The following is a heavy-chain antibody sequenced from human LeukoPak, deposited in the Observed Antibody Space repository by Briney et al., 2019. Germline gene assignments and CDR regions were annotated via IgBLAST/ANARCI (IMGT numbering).Heavy chain of an antibody. J-gene: IGHJ5*02. CDR1: GGSFSGYY. Sequence: SETLSLTCAVYGGSFSGYYWSWIRQPPGKGLEWIGEINHSGSTNYNPSLKSRVTISVDTSKNQFSLKRSSVTAADTAVYYCARGNRVGATGGWFDPWGQGTLVTVSS. D-gene: IGHD1-26*01. CDR2: INHSGST. V-gene: IGHV4-34*01. CDR3: ARGNRVGATGGWFDP.